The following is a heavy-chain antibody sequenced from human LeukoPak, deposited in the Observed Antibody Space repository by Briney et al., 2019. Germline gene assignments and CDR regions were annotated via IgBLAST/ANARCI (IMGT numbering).Heavy chain of an antibody. Sequence: GGSLRLSCAASGFTFSSYAMHWVRRAPGKGLEWVAVISYDGSNKYYADSVKGRFTISRDNSKNTLYLQMNSLRAEDTAVYYCARAREWLLLPFDYWGQGTLVTVSS. CDR3: ARAREWLLLPFDY. D-gene: IGHD3-22*01. CDR1: GFTFSSYA. CDR2: ISYDGSNK. J-gene: IGHJ4*02. V-gene: IGHV3-30-3*01.